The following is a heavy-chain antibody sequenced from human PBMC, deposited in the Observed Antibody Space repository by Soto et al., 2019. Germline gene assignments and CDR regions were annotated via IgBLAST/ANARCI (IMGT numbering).Heavy chain of an antibody. CDR1: GFTFSCYE. J-gene: IGHJ4*02. D-gene: IGHD5-18*01. CDR3: ARDGYSYGSPFEY. V-gene: IGHV3-48*03. CDR2: ISTSGDTK. Sequence: EVQLVESGGGLEQPGGSLRLSCTASGFTFSCYEMNWVRQAPGKGLEWVSNISTSGDTKYNADSVKGRFTISRDNAKNSLYLQLNSLRAEGTAVYYCARDGYSYGSPFEYWGQGALVTVSS.